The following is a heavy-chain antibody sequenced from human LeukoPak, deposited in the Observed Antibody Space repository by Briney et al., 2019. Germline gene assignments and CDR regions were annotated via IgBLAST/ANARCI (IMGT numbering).Heavy chain of an antibody. CDR3: ARGLDSSDWPFFDY. CDR1: GFTFSSYS. CDR2: ISSSSSTI. D-gene: IGHD6-19*01. J-gene: IGHJ4*02. Sequence: GGSLRLSCAASGFTFSSYSMNWVRQAPGKGLEWVSYISSSSSTIYYADSVKGRFTISRDNAKNSLYLQMNSLRDEDTAVYYCARGLDSSDWPFFDYWGQGTLVTVSS. V-gene: IGHV3-48*02.